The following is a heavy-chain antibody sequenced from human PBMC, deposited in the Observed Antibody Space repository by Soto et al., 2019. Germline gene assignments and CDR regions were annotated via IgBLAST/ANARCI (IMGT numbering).Heavy chain of an antibody. CDR3: ARGETTYHYYYGMDV. D-gene: IGHD4-17*01. V-gene: IGHV1-2*02. Sequence: ASVKVSCKASGYTFTGYYMHWVRQAPGQGLEWMGWINPDSGGTNYVQKFQGRVTMTRDTSISTAYMELSRLRSDDTAVYYCARGETTYHYYYGMDVWGQGTTVTVSS. J-gene: IGHJ6*02. CDR2: INPDSGGT. CDR1: GYTFTGYY.